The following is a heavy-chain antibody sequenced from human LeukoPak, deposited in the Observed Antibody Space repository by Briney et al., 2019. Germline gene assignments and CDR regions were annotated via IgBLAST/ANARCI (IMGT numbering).Heavy chain of an antibody. Sequence: PGGSVRLSCAASGFTFSTYAMSWVRQAPRKGLEWVSAISGSGDSTYYADSVKGRFTISRDNSKNTLYLQMNSLRAEDTAIYYCAKDGDLPVVVTEGFFDYWGQGSLVTVSA. CDR2: ISGSGDST. CDR1: GFTFSTYA. CDR3: AKDGDLPVVVTEGFFDY. V-gene: IGHV3-23*01. D-gene: IGHD2-21*02. J-gene: IGHJ4*02.